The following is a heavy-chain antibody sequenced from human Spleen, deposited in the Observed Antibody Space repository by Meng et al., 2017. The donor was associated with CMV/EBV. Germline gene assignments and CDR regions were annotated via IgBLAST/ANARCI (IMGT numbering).Heavy chain of an antibody. D-gene: IGHD2/OR15-2a*01. CDR1: GFTFGDYA. CDR3: VRERIGFDY. V-gene: IGHV3-49*04. CDR2: VRSGASGGTT. J-gene: IGHJ4*02. Sequence: GGSLRLSCRGSGFTFGDYAMSWVRQAPGKGLEWIGFVRSGASGGTTEYAASVRGRFSISRDDSRSTAYLHMNSLRTEDTAVYYCVRERIGFDYWGQGTLVTVSS.